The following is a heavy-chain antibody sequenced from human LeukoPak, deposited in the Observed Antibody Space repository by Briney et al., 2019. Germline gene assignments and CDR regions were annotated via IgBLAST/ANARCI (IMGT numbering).Heavy chain of an antibody. V-gene: IGHV1-2*02. CDR3: ARAQWFGERVPDAFDI. CDR2: INPNSGGT. J-gene: IGHJ3*02. D-gene: IGHD3-10*01. Sequence: ASVKVSCKASGYTFTGYYMHWVRQAPGQGLEWMGWINPNSGGTNYAQKFQGRVTMTRHTSISTAYMELSRLRSDDTAVYYCARAQWFGERVPDAFDIWGQGTMVTVSS. CDR1: GYTFTGYY.